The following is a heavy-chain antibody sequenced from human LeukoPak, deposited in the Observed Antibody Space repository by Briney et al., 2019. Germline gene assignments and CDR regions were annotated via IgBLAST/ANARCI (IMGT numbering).Heavy chain of an antibody. V-gene: IGHV3-48*01. CDR2: INNGGTTI. Sequence: GGSLRLSCAASGFTFSSFSMNWVRQAPGKGLGWFSYINNGGTTISYADSVKGRFTISRDNAENSLYLQMNSLRADDTAVYYCVRDFQYAFDIWGQGTVVTVSS. CDR1: GFTFSSFS. J-gene: IGHJ3*02. CDR3: VRDFQYAFDI.